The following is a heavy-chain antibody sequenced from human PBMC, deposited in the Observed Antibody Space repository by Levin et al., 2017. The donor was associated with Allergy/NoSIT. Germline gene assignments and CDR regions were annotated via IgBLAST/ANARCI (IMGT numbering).Heavy chain of an antibody. V-gene: IGHV3-53*01. CDR2: IYSDGTT. Sequence: GSLRLSCAASGFNVRSSYMSWVRQSPRKGLEWVSMIYSDGTTLYADSVKGRFTISRDTSKNTVYLQMTSLRADDTAKYYCARDRAEYDILTGYLNWGQGTLVTVSS. CDR3: ARDRAEYDILTGYLN. CDR1: GFNVRSSY. J-gene: IGHJ4*02. D-gene: IGHD3-9*01.